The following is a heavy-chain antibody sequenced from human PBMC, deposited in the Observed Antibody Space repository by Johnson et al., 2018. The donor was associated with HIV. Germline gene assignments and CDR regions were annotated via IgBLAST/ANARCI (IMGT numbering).Heavy chain of an antibody. CDR1: GFTFSDYS. CDR2: ISYDGSNK. D-gene: IGHD3-10*01. J-gene: IGHJ3*02. V-gene: IGHV3-30*03. CDR3: ALEAVRSTDAFDI. Sequence: VQLVESGGGLVQPGGSLRVSCAASGFTFSDYSMSWIRQAPGKGLEWVAVISYDGSNKYYADSVKGRFTISRDNSKNTLYLQMNSLRAEDTAVYYCALEAVRSTDAFDIWGQGTMVTVSS.